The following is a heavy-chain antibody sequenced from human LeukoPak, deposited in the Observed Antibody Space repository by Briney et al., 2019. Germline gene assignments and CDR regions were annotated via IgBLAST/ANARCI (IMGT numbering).Heavy chain of an antibody. CDR2: ISSSSSYI. V-gene: IGHV3-21*01. D-gene: IGHD2-2*01. CDR1: GFTFSSYS. Sequence: GGSLRLSCAASGFTFSSYSMNWVRQAPGKGLEWVSSISSSSSYIYYADSVKGRFTISRDNAKNSLYLQMNSLRAEDTAVYYCASAMPANYYFDYWGQGTLVTVSS. J-gene: IGHJ4*02. CDR3: ASAMPANYYFDY.